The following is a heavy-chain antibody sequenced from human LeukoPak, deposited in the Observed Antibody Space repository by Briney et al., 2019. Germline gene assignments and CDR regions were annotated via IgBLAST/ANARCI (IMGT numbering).Heavy chain of an antibody. CDR1: GYTFTGYY. Sequence: GASVKVSCKASGYTFTGYYMHWVRQAPGQGLEWMGWINPNSGGTNYAQKFQGWVTMTRDTSISTAYMELSRLRSDDTAVYYCARGVVKGIAAAGSLGYWGQGTLVTVSS. CDR2: INPNSGGT. V-gene: IGHV1-2*04. J-gene: IGHJ4*02. CDR3: ARGVVKGIAAAGSLGY. D-gene: IGHD6-13*01.